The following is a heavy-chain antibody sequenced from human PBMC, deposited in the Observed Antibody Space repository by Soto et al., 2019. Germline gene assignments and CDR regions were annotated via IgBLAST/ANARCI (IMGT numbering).Heavy chain of an antibody. Sequence: SETLSLTCTVSGGSISSSSYYWGWIRQPPGKGLEWIGSIYYSGSTYYNPSLKSRVTISVDTSKNQFSLKLSSVTAADTAVYYCARLGGSSSPRGGYYYYYGMDVWGQGTTVTVSS. D-gene: IGHD6-6*01. J-gene: IGHJ6*02. V-gene: IGHV4-39*01. CDR3: ARLGGSSSPRGGYYYYYGMDV. CDR2: IYYSGST. CDR1: GGSISSSSYY.